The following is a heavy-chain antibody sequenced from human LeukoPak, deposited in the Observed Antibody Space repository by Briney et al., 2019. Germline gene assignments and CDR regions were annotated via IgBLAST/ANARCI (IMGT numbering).Heavy chain of an antibody. V-gene: IGHV1-18*01. Sequence: ASVKVSCKASGYTFTSYGISWVRQAPGQGLEWMGWISAYNGNTNYAQKLQGRVTMTTDTSISTAYMELSRLRSDDTAVYYCARDHSGSYYSVAFDIWGQGTMVTVSS. CDR3: ARDHSGSYYSVAFDI. D-gene: IGHD1-26*01. CDR2: ISAYNGNT. CDR1: GYTFTSYG. J-gene: IGHJ3*02.